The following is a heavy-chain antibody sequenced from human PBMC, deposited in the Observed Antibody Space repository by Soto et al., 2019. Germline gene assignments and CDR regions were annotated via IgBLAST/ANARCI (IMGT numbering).Heavy chain of an antibody. CDR3: ARNMYSSSWYYFDY. CDR1: GGSISSSSYY. V-gene: IGHV4-39*07. J-gene: IGHJ4*02. Sequence: SETLSLTCTVSGGSISSSSYYWGWIRQPPGKGLEWIGSIYYSGSTYYNPSLKSRVTISVDTSKNQFSLKLSSVTAADTAVYYCARNMYSSSWYYFDYWGQGTLVTVSS. CDR2: IYYSGST. D-gene: IGHD6-13*01.